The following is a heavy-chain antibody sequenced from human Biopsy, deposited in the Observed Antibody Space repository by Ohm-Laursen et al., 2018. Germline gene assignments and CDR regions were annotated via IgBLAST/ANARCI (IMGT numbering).Heavy chain of an antibody. Sequence: SQTLSLTCTVSGGSISTDLNYWSWIRQRPGKGLEWIGYIYHSGTTYYNPSLESQVTISIDTSKNQFSLKVTSVTAADTAVYYCARATVETASFDFWGQGTLVTVSS. J-gene: IGHJ4*02. D-gene: IGHD5-18*01. V-gene: IGHV4-31*01. CDR3: ARATVETASFDF. CDR2: IYHSGTT. CDR1: GGSISTDLNY.